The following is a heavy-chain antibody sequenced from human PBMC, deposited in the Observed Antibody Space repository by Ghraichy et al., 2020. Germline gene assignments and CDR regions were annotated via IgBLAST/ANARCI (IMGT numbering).Heavy chain of an antibody. V-gene: IGHV3-7*01. Sequence: GGSLRLSCAASGFTFITFWMSWVRQAPGKGLDWVATVNQKGNEKYYVDSLKGRFTISRDKADNSLYLQMNNLRAEDTAVYYCVREEDYNFELWVQGTLVTVSS. CDR3: VREEDYNFEL. CDR1: GFTFITFW. J-gene: IGHJ4*02. D-gene: IGHD1-1*01. CDR2: VNQKGNEK.